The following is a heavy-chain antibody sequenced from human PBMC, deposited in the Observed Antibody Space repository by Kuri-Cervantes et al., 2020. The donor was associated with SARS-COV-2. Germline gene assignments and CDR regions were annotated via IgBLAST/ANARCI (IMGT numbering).Heavy chain of an antibody. J-gene: IGHJ5*02. CDR3: ARDRLPAYGSYFENWFDP. Sequence: GEALKISCAASGFTFSSYSMNWVRQAPGKGLEWVSYISSSSSTIYYADSVKGRFTISRDNSKNPLYLQMNSLRAEDTAVYYCARDRLPAYGSYFENWFDPWGQGTLVTVSS. V-gene: IGHV3-48*01. D-gene: IGHD1-26*01. CDR1: GFTFSSYS. CDR2: ISSSSSTI.